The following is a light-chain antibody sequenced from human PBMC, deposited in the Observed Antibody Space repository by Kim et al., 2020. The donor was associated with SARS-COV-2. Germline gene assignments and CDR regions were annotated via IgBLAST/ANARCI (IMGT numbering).Light chain of an antibody. V-gene: IGKV3-15*01. Sequence: EIVMTQSPGTLSVSPGERATLSFRASQGVSSKVAWYQQKPGQAPRLRIYGASIRATGVPVRFSGSGSGTEFTLTISSLQSEDFAIYYCQQFNESPLTFGQGTKVDIK. CDR3: QQFNESPLT. J-gene: IGKJ1*01. CDR1: QGVSSK. CDR2: GAS.